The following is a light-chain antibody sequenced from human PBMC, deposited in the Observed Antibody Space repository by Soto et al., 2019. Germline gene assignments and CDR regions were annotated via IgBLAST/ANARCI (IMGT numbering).Light chain of an antibody. Sequence: SVLTQPPSASGTPGQRVTISCSGSSSNIGSNYVYWYQQLPGTAPKLLIYRNNQRPSGVPDGFSGSKSGTSASLAISGLRFEDEADYYCAAWDDSLSGHVVFGGGTKLTVL. CDR2: RNN. CDR1: SSNIGSNY. J-gene: IGLJ2*01. CDR3: AAWDDSLSGHVV. V-gene: IGLV1-47*01.